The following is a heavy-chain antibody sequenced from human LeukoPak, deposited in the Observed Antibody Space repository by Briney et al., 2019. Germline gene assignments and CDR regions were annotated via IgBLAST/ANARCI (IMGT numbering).Heavy chain of an antibody. D-gene: IGHD5-12*01. Sequence: GASVKVSCKASGYTFTTYYIHWVRQAPGQGLEWMGIINAGGGSTGYAQKFQGRVTMTRDTSTSTVYMELSSLRSEDTAVYYCSNYDYPYAFDIWGQGTMVTVSS. CDR1: GYTFTTYY. V-gene: IGHV1-46*01. CDR2: INAGGGST. J-gene: IGHJ3*02. CDR3: SNYDYPYAFDI.